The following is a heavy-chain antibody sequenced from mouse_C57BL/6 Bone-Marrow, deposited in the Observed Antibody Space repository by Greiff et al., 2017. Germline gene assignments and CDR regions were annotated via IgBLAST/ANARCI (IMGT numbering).Heavy chain of an antibody. CDR1: GYTFTSYG. V-gene: IGHV1-81*01. CDR2: IYPRSGNT. J-gene: IGHJ2*01. D-gene: IGHD1-3*01. CDR3: AWARISHDHKGGSFDY. Sequence: QVQLQQSGPELARPGASVKLSCKASGYTFTSYGISWVKQRTGQGPVWIGEIYPRSGNTYYNAKFQGPATLTADKSYSTANMELRSLTSEDSADYFFAWARISHDHKGGSFDYWGQGTTLTVSS.